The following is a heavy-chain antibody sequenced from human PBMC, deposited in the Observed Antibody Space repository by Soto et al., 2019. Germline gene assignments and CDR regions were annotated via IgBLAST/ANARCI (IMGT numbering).Heavy chain of an antibody. Sequence: SETLSLTCVVSGVSISENHWSWIRQAPGKGLEWVGYVHFSGSTTYNPSLAPRLNISFDMSKSQVYLQLTSVTAADTAVYYCARFGAAAAHDDNWGRGVLVTVSS. V-gene: IGHV4-59*01. J-gene: IGHJ4*01. CDR1: GVSISENH. D-gene: IGHD6-13*01. CDR3: ARFGAAAAHDDN. CDR2: VHFSGST.